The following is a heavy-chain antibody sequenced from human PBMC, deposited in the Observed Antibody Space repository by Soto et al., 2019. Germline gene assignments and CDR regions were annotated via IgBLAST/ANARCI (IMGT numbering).Heavy chain of an antibody. J-gene: IGHJ4*02. CDR3: ARDPTAYDSSPNFDY. Sequence: QVQLVESGGGVVQPGRSLRLSCAASGFTFSSYAMHWVRQAPGKGLEWVAVISYDGSNKYYADSVKGRFTISRDNSKNTLYLQMNSLRAEDTAVYYCARDPTAYDSSPNFDYWGQGTLFTVSS. V-gene: IGHV3-30-3*01. CDR2: ISYDGSNK. D-gene: IGHD3-22*01. CDR1: GFTFSSYA.